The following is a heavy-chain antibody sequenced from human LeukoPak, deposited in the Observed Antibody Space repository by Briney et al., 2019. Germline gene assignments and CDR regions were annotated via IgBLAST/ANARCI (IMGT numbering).Heavy chain of an antibody. Sequence: ASVTVSCQASGYTFTSYGISWVRQAPGQGLAWMGWISAYNGNTNYAQKLQGRVTMTTDTSTSTAYMELRSLRSEDTAVYYCARDEGNSGYDSIDYWGQGTLVTVSS. CDR3: ARDEGNSGYDSIDY. CDR1: GYTFTSYG. D-gene: IGHD5-12*01. J-gene: IGHJ4*02. V-gene: IGHV1-18*01. CDR2: ISAYNGNT.